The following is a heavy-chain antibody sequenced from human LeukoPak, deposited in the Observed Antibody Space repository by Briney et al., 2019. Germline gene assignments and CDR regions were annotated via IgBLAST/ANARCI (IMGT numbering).Heavy chain of an antibody. D-gene: IGHD3-3*01. CDR2: ISSSGGNT. J-gene: IGHJ4*02. V-gene: IGHV3-23*01. CDR3: ATYSDFWSAYFVY. Sequence: ESLRLSCAASGFPFSNYAISWVRQAPRKGLEWVAAISSSGGNTNYADSVKGRFTISRDNSKNTLYLEMYSLRAEDTAVYYCATYSDFWSAYFVYWGQGTLVTVSS. CDR1: GFPFSNYA.